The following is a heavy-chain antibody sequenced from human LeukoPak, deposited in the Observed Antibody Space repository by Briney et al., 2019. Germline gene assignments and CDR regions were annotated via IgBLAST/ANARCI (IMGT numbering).Heavy chain of an antibody. CDR3: ARVLSGSESLYYFDY. J-gene: IGHJ4*02. V-gene: IGHV4-61*01. CDR1: GGSVSSGSYY. Sequence: SETLSLTCTFSGGSVSSGSYYWSWLRQPPGKGLEWIGYIYYSGSTNYNPSLKSRVTISVDTSKNQFSLKLSSVTAADTAVYYCARVLSGSESLYYFDYWGQGALVTVSS. D-gene: IGHD3-10*01. CDR2: IYYSGST.